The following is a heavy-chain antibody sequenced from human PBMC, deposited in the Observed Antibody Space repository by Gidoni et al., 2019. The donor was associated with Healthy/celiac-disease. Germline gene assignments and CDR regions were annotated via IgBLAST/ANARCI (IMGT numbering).Heavy chain of an antibody. V-gene: IGHV4-34*01. CDR3: ARGHGFWSGYNRARRGTNWFDP. CDR2: VNHSGST. Sequence: QVQLQQWGAGLLKPSETLSLTCAVYGGSFSGYYWSWIRQPPGKGLEWIGEVNHSGSTNSNPSLKSRVTISVDTSKNQFSLKLSSVTAADTAVYYCARGHGFWSGYNRARRGTNWFDPWGQGTLVTVSS. D-gene: IGHD3-3*01. CDR1: GGSFSGYY. J-gene: IGHJ5*02.